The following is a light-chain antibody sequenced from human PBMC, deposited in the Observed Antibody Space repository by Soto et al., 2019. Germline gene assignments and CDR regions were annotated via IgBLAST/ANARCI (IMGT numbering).Light chain of an antibody. Sequence: QAVVTQPASVSGSPGQSITISCTGTSSDVGGYIYVSWYQQHPGKAPKLMIYDVSDRPSGVSNRFSGSKSGNTASLTISGLQAEDEADYYCSSYTSSSTLFGTGTKVTVL. CDR3: SSYTSSSTL. J-gene: IGLJ1*01. CDR2: DVS. V-gene: IGLV2-14*01. CDR1: SSDVGGYIY.